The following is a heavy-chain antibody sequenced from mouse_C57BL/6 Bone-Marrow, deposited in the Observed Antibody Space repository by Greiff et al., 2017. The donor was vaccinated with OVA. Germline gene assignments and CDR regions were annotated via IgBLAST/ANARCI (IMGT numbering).Heavy chain of an antibody. CDR1: GYTFTSYW. D-gene: IGHD3-2*02. CDR3: ARPSSGYEYYAMDY. CDR2: INPSNGGT. Sequence: QVQLQQPGTELVKPGASVKLSCKASGYTFTSYWMHWVKQRPGQGLEWIGNINPSNGGTNYNEKFKSKATLTVDKSSSTAYMQLSSLTSEDSAVDDCARPSSGYEYYAMDYWGQGTSVTVSS. J-gene: IGHJ4*01. V-gene: IGHV1-53*01.